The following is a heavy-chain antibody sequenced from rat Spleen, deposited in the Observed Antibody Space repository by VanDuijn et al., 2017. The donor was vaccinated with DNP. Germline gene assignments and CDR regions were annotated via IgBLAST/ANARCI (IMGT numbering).Heavy chain of an antibody. V-gene: IGHV5-27*01. J-gene: IGHJ3*01. Sequence: EVQLVESGGGLVQPGRSLKLSCAASGFSFSDYAMAWVRQAPTKGLEWVASISTGGGSTYYRDSVKGRFTISRDNAKSTLYLQMDSLRSEDTATYYCATGTLAYWGQDTLVTVSS. CDR3: ATGTLAY. CDR2: ISTGGGST. CDR1: GFSFSDYA.